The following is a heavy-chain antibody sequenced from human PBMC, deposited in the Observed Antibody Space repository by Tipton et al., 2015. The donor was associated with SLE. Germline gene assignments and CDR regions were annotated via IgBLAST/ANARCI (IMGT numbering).Heavy chain of an antibody. J-gene: IGHJ2*01. Sequence: TLSLTCAVYGGSFSGYYWSWIRQPPGKGLEWIGEINHNGITNYNPSLKSRVTISLDTSKNQFFVKLSSVTAADTAMYHCARMLYYNDSSGYHHWYFDLWDRGSLVTVSS. D-gene: IGHD3-22*01. CDR1: GGSFSGYY. CDR3: ARMLYYNDSSGYHHWYFDL. V-gene: IGHV4-34*01. CDR2: INHNGIT.